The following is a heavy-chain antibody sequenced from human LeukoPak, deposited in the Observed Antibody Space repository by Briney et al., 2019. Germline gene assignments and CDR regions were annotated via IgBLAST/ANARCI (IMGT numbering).Heavy chain of an antibody. V-gene: IGHV3-23*01. CDR1: GFTFSSYV. Sequence: GGSLRLSCAASGFTFSSYVMGWVRQAPGKGLEWVSAISGSGTNTFYGDSVKGRFTISRDNSNNTLYLQMDSLRAEDRAVYFCAKRDSSSWFDYWGQGTLVTVSS. CDR2: ISGSGTNT. CDR3: AKRDSSSWFDY. D-gene: IGHD6-13*01. J-gene: IGHJ4*02.